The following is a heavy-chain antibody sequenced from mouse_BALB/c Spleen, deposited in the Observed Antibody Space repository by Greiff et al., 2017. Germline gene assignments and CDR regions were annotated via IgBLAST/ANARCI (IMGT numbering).Heavy chain of an antibody. CDR1: GFNIKDTY. V-gene: IGHV14-3*02. CDR2: IDPANGNT. J-gene: IGHJ3*01. D-gene: IGHD1-1*01. Sequence: EVKLQESGAELVKPGASVKLSCTASGFNIKDTYMHWVKQRPEQGLEWIGRIDPANGNTKYDPKFQGKATITADTSSNTAYLQLSSLTSEDTAVYCCARDYYGSSPSWFAYWGQGTLVTVSA. CDR3: ARDYYGSSPSWFAY.